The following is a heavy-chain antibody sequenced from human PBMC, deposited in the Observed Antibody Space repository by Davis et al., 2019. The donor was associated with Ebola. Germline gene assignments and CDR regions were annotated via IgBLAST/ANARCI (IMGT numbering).Heavy chain of an antibody. Sequence: PGGSLRLSCAASGFTFSSYGMHWVRQAPGKGLEWVAVISYDGSNKYYADSVKGRFTISRDNSKNTLYLQMNSLRAEDTAVYYCAKATGVGATSLDYWGQGTLVTVSS. CDR3: AKATGVGATSLDY. V-gene: IGHV3-30*18. J-gene: IGHJ4*02. CDR2: ISYDGSNK. CDR1: GFTFSSYG. D-gene: IGHD1-26*01.